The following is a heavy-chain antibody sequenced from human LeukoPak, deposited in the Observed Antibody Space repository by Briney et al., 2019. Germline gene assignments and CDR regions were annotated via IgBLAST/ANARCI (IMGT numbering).Heavy chain of an antibody. V-gene: IGHV4-39*01. CDR2: IYYSGSP. CDR1: GGSISSNSYY. CDR3: ARWRKARTGFDY. J-gene: IGHJ4*02. Sequence: SETLSLTYTVSGGSISSNSYYWGWIRQPPGKGLEWIGSIYYSGSPYYNPSLKSRVTISVDTSKNQFSLKVISVTAADTAVYYCARWRKARTGFDYWGQGTLVTVSS. D-gene: IGHD3/OR15-3a*01.